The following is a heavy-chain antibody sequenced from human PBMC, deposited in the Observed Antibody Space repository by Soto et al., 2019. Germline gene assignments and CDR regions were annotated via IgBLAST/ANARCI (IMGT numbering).Heavy chain of an antibody. CDR1: GFTFSSYA. CDR2: ISYDGSNK. CDR3: ARPYRRFFEWPS. D-gene: IGHD3-3*01. V-gene: IGHV3-30-3*01. J-gene: IGHJ5*02. Sequence: GGSLRLSCAASGFTFSSYAMHWVRQAPGKGLEWVAVISYDGSNKYYADSVKGRFTISRDNSKNTLYLQMNSLRAEDTAVYYCARPYRRFFEWPSWGQGTLVTVSS.